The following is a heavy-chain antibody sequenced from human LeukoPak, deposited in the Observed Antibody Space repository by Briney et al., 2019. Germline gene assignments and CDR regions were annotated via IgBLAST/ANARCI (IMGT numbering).Heavy chain of an antibody. CDR1: GFTFSSYA. D-gene: IGHD2-2*02. J-gene: IGHJ4*02. CDR3: ARVLEDSSYCSSTSCYTVDY. Sequence: GGSLRLSCAASGFTFSSYAMHWVRQAPGKGLEWVAVISYDGSNKYYADSVKGRFTISRDNSKNTLYLQMNSLRAEDTAVYYCARVLEDSSYCSSTSCYTVDYWGQGTLVTVSS. CDR2: ISYDGSNK. V-gene: IGHV3-30*04.